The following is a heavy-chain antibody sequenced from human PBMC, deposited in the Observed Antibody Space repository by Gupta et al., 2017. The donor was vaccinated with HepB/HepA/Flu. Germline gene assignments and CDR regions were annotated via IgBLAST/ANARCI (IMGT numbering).Heavy chain of an antibody. CDR2: VFHSGSI. D-gene: IGHD3/OR15-3a*01. J-gene: IGHJ4*02. Sequence: QLQLQESGPGLVKPSETLSLTCAVSGGAIVRDDYWWAWIRQPPGKGLEWLGSVFHSGSIHHTPPLARRLTTSVDTSKNQFTLKMTSLTAADTAVYYCARQKGLGKWTLDYWGQGILVTVSP. CDR1: GGAIVRDDYW. V-gene: IGHV4-39*01. CDR3: ARQKGLGKWTLDY.